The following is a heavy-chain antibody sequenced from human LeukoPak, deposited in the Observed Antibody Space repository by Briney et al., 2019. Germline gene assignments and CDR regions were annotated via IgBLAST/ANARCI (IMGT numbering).Heavy chain of an antibody. CDR2: IYHSGST. J-gene: IGHJ5*02. Sequence: SGTLPLTCAVSGGSISSSNWWSWVRQPPGKGLEWIGEIYHSGSTNYNPSLKSRVTISVDKSKNQFSLKLSSVTAADTAVYYCARGAYDILTGYCANWFDPWGQGTLVTVSS. CDR1: GGSISSSNW. V-gene: IGHV4-4*02. CDR3: ARGAYDILTGYCANWFDP. D-gene: IGHD3-9*01.